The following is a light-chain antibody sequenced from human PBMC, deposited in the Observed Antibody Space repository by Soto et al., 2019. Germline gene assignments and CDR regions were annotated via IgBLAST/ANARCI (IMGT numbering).Light chain of an antibody. Sequence: EIVMTQSPATLSVSPGERATLSCRASQSVSSNLAWYQQKPGQAPRLLLYGASTRATGIPARFSGSGSGTEFTLTISSLQSEDFAVYYCQQYNNGPPWTFGQGTKVEIK. V-gene: IGKV3-15*01. CDR2: GAS. CDR3: QQYNNGPPWT. CDR1: QSVSSN. J-gene: IGKJ1*01.